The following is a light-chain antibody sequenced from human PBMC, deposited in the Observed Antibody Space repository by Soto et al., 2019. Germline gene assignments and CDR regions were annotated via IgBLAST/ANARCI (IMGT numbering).Light chain of an antibody. J-gene: IGLJ2*01. CDR1: SSNIGSNT. Sequence: QSVLTQPPSASGTPGQRVTMSCSGSSSNIGSNTVNWYQHLPGTAPKLLLYANNQRPSGVPDRFSGSRSGTSASLAISGLQSEDEADYYCATWDDSLNGPVFGGGTKVTVL. CDR2: ANN. CDR3: ATWDDSLNGPV. V-gene: IGLV1-44*01.